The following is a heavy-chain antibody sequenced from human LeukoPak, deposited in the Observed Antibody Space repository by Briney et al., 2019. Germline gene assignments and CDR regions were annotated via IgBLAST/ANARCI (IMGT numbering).Heavy chain of an antibody. J-gene: IGHJ5*02. V-gene: IGHV4-31*03. Sequence: SQTLSLTCTVSGGSISSGGYYWSWIRQHPGKGLVWIGYIYYSGSTYYNPSLKSRVTISVDTSKNQFSLKLSSVTAADTAVYYCARLFSGWPDKSYWFDPWGQGTLVTVSS. CDR1: GGSISSGGYY. CDR2: IYYSGST. D-gene: IGHD3-10*01. CDR3: ARLFSGWPDKSYWFDP.